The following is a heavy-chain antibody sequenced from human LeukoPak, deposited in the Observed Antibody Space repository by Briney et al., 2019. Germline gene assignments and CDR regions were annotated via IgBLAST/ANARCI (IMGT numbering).Heavy chain of an antibody. CDR2: IYYSGTT. CDR3: ARGKAEHFSYFYDSSGYPLLYFDS. D-gene: IGHD3-22*01. V-gene: IGHV4-59*12. J-gene: IGHJ4*02. Sequence: SETLSLTCTVSTGSINSYYWNWIRQPPGKGLEWVGYIYYSGTTKYNPSLKSRVTISLDTSKNQFSLRLSSVTAADTAVYYCARGKAEHFSYFYDSSGYPLLYFDSWGQGTLVTVSS. CDR1: TGSINSYY.